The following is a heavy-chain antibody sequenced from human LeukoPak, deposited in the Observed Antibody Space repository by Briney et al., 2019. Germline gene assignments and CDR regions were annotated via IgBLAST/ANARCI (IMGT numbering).Heavy chain of an antibody. D-gene: IGHD3-10*01. CDR1: GYSFTSYW. J-gene: IGHJ4*02. CDR2: IYPGDSDT. CDR3: ARMVRGVVSAQLYFDY. Sequence: GESLKISCKGSGYSFTSYWIGWVRQMPGKGLEWLWIIYPGDSDTRYSPSFQGQVTISADKSISTAYLQWSSLKTSDTAMYYCARMVRGVVSAQLYFDYWGQGTLVTVSS. V-gene: IGHV5-51*01.